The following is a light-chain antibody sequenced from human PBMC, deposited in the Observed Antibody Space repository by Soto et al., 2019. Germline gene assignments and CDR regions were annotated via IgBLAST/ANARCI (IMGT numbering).Light chain of an antibody. CDR2: DVS. V-gene: IGLV2-14*01. J-gene: IGLJ2*01. CDR3: SSYTSSSTYGV. CDR1: SSDVGGYNY. Sequence: QSALTQPASVSGSPGQSITISCTGTSSDVGGYNYVSWYQQHPGPAPKLMIYDVSNRPSGVSNRFSGSKSGNTASLTISGRQAEDEADYYCSSYTSSSTYGVFGGGTKLTVL.